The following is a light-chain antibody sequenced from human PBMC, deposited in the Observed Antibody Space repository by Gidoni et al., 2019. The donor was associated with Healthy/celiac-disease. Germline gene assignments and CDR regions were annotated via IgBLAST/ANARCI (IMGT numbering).Light chain of an antibody. CDR1: SSDVGGYNY. J-gene: IGLJ2*01. CDR3: SSYTSSSTLVV. CDR2: EVS. Sequence: QSALTQPASLSGSPGQSITISCTGTSSDVGGYNYVSWYQQHPGKAPKLMIYEVSNRPSGVSNRFYGSKSGNTASLTISGLQAEDEADYYCSSYTSSSTLVVFGGGTKLTVL. V-gene: IGLV2-14*01.